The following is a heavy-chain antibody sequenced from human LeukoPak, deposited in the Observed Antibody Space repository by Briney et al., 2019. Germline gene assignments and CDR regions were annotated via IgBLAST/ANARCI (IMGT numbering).Heavy chain of an antibody. CDR2: IYYSGST. D-gene: IGHD6-19*01. V-gene: IGHV4-59*12. CDR3: ARVLKSGWYGRYFDY. CDR1: GGSISSYY. J-gene: IGHJ4*02. Sequence: PSETLSLTCTVSGGSISSYYWSWIRQPPGKGLEWIGYIYYSGSTYYNPSLKSRVTISVDTSKNQFSLKLSSVTAADTAVYYCARVLKSGWYGRYFDYWGQGTLVTVSS.